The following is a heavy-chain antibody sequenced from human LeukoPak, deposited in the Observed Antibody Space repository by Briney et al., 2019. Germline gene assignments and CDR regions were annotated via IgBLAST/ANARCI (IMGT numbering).Heavy chain of an antibody. J-gene: IGHJ2*01. V-gene: IGHV3-21*01. D-gene: IGHD2-15*01. Sequence: GGSLRLSCGASGFTFSSYSMNWVRQAPGKGLEWVSSISSSSSYIYYADSVKGRFTISRDNARNSLYLQMNSLRAEDTAVYYCARDGLAAATLHWCFDLWGRGTLVTVSS. CDR3: ARDGLAAATLHWCFDL. CDR2: ISSSSSYI. CDR1: GFTFSSYS.